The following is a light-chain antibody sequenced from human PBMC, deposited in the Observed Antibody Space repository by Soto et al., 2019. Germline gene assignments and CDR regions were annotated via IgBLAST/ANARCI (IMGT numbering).Light chain of an antibody. CDR3: SSYAGSNNFDV. CDR1: SSDVGGYNY. V-gene: IGLV2-8*02. CDR2: EVS. J-gene: IGLJ1*01. Sequence: QSALTQPPSASRSPGQSVTISCTGTSSDVGGYNYVSWYQQHPGKAPKLMIYEVSKRPSGVPDRFSGSKSGNTASLTVSGLQAEDEAYYYCSSYAGSNNFDVFGTGTKLTFL.